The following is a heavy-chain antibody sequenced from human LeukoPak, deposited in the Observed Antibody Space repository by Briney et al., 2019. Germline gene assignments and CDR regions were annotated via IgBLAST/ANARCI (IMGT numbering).Heavy chain of an antibody. CDR2: IYVTGST. CDR1: GGSIINYY. J-gene: IGHJ6*03. V-gene: IGHV4-4*07. CDR3: ARLKYYDSTGYSPGYYMDV. D-gene: IGHD3-22*01. Sequence: PSETLSLTCTVSGGSIINYYWSWIRQPAGTGLEWVGRIYVTGSTIYNPSLQSRLSMSVDTSKNQFSPRLTSVTAADTAVYYCARLKYYDSTGYSPGYYMDVWGKGITVTVSS.